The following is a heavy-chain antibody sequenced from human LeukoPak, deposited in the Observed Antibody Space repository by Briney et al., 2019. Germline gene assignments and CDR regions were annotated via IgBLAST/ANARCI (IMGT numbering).Heavy chain of an antibody. J-gene: IGHJ4*02. D-gene: IGHD4-17*01. CDR2: ISYDGSNK. CDR3: ASRHYDFGYY. CDR1: GFAFSTYP. V-gene: IGHV3-30*04. Sequence: PGGSLRLSRAASGFAFSTYPVHWVRQAPGKGLEWVAVISYDGSNKYYADSVKGRFTISRDNSKNTLYLQMNSLRAEDTAIYYCASRHYDFGYYWGQGTLVTVSS.